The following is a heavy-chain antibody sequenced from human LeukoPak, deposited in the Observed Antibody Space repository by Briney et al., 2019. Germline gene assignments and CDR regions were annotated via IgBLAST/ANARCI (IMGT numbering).Heavy chain of an antibody. J-gene: IGHJ5*02. CDR3: ARGWAMGATGVARWFDP. D-gene: IGHD1-26*01. CDR1: GGSFSGYY. V-gene: IGHV4-34*01. CDR2: INHSGST. Sequence: SETLSLTCAVYGGSFSGYYWSWIRQPPGKGLEWIGEINHSGSTNYNPSLKSRVTISVDTSKNQFSLKLSSVTAADTAVYYCARGWAMGATGVARWFDPWGQGTLVTVPS.